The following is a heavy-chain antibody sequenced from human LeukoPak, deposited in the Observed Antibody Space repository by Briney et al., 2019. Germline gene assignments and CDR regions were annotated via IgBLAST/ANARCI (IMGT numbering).Heavy chain of an antibody. V-gene: IGHV1-24*01. J-gene: IGHJ5*02. CDR1: GYTLTELS. Sequence: ASVKVSCKVSGYTLTELSMHWVRQAPGKGLEWMGGFDPEDGETICAQKFQGRVTMTEDTSTDTAYMELSSLRSEDTAVYYCAAIYCSSTSCYTRFDPRGQGTLVTVSS. CDR2: FDPEDGET. D-gene: IGHD2-2*02. CDR3: AAIYCSSTSCYTRFDP.